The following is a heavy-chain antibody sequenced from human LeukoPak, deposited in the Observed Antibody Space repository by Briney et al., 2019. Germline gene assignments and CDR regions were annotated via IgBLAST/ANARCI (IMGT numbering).Heavy chain of an antibody. J-gene: IGHJ4*02. D-gene: IGHD3-22*01. CDR2: ITATSLHI. Sequence: GGSLRPSCAASGVTFSGYSMNWVRQAPGKGLEWVSAITATSLHIYYADSVKGRFTISRDNAKNSLYLQMNSLRAEDTAVYYCALGGYYFDYWGQGTLVTVSS. CDR1: GVTFSGYS. V-gene: IGHV3-21*04. CDR3: ALGGYYFDY.